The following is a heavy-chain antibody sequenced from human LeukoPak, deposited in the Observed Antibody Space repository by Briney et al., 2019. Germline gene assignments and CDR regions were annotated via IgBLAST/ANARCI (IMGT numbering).Heavy chain of an antibody. CDR3: ACHSGWSGPSE. CDR1: GDSISSDKW. J-gene: IGHJ4*02. CDR2: FHQSVST. V-gene: IGHV4-4*02. D-gene: IGHD6-19*01. Sequence: SETLSLTCAVSGDSISSDKWWSWVRQPPGKGLEYIGEFHQSVSTNYNPSLKSRLTISVDKSKNQFSLKLSSVTAADTAVYYCACHSGWSGPSEWGQGTLVTVSS.